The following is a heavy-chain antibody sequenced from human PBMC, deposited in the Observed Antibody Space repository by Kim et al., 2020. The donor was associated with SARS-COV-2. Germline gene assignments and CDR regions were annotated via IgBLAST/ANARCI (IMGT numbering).Heavy chain of an antibody. CDR3: ARPLTYYYGSGRENNWFDP. CDR2: IYYSGST. D-gene: IGHD3-10*01. Sequence: SETLSLTCTVSGGSISSSSYYWGWIRQPPGKGLEWIGSIYYSGSTYYNPSLKSRVTISVDTSKNQFSLKLSSVTAADTAVYYCARPLTYYYGSGRENNWFDPWGQGTLVTVSS. J-gene: IGHJ5*02. CDR1: GGSISSSSYY. V-gene: IGHV4-39*01.